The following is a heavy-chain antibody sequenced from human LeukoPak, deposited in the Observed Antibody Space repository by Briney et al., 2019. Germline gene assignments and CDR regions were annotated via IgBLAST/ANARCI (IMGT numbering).Heavy chain of an antibody. CDR1: GYTFSAYG. CDR3: ARDPCGGDCYSFDY. J-gene: IGHJ4*02. Sequence: SCKASGYTFSAYGITWVRQAPGKGLEWVAVISYDGSNKYYADSVKGRFTISRDNSKNTLYLQMNSLRAEDTAVYYCARDPCGGDCYSFDYWGQGTLVTVSS. V-gene: IGHV3-30*04. D-gene: IGHD2-21*02. CDR2: ISYDGSNK.